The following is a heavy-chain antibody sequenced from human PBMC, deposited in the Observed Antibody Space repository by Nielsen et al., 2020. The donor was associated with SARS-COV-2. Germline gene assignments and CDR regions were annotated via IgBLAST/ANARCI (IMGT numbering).Heavy chain of an antibody. CDR3: ASCKGDGKYFDCEGFDY. V-gene: IGHV1-8*02. D-gene: IGHD3-9*01. J-gene: IGHJ4*02. Sequence: ASVKVSCKASGYSFTSYEINWVRQATGQGLEWMGWMNPNSGNTGYAQKFQGRVTMTRSNSTSTAYMELHSLGSEDTAVYYCASCKGDGKYFDCEGFDYWGQGTLVTVSS. CDR2: MNPNSGNT. CDR1: GYSFTSYE.